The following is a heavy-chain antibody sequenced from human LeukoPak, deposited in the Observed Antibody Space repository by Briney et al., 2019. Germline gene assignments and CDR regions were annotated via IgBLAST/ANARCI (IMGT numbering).Heavy chain of an antibody. V-gene: IGHV5-51*01. J-gene: IGHJ4*02. CDR1: GYSFTSYW. Sequence: GESLKISCKGSGYSFTSYWIAWVRQMPGKGLEWMGIISPGDSDTRYSPFFQGQVTISADKSISTAYLQWSSLKASDTAMYYCSRRLTLTGYNDYWGQGTLVTVSS. CDR2: ISPGDSDT. CDR3: SRRLTLTGYNDY. D-gene: IGHD5-24*01.